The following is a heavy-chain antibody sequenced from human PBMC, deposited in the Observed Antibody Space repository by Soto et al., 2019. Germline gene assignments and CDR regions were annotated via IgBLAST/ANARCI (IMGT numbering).Heavy chain of an antibody. Sequence: ASVKLSRKTSGYSNSSYPISRLSKTKKQGLEWMGRTNPIRGITNYAQKLQGRVTMTRDTSISTAYMELSRLRSDDTAVYYFSRGNCWDSSGYSDFDYWGQGTLVTGSS. CDR2: TNPIRGIT. J-gene: IGHJ4*02. CDR3: SRGNCWDSSGYSDFDY. D-gene: IGHD3-22*01. V-gene: IGHV1-2*02. CDR1: GYSNSSYP.